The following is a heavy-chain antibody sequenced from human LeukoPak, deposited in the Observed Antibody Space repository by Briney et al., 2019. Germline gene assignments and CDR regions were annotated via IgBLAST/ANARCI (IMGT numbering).Heavy chain of an antibody. V-gene: IGHV1-8*02. CDR2: RNPNSGNT. CDR3: ARIPHDGGLSMVRGKTVYYFYYYMDV. J-gene: IGHJ6*03. Sequence: GASVKVSCKASGYTFTGYYMHWVRQAPGHGLEWMGWRNPNSGNTGYAQKFQGRVTMTRNTSISTAYMELSSLRSEDTAVYYCARIPHDGGLSMVRGKTVYYFYYYMDVWGQGTTVTVSS. D-gene: IGHD3-10*01. CDR1: GYTFTGYY.